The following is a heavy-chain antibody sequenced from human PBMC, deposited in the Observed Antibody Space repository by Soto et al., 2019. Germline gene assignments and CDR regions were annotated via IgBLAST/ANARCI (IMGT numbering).Heavy chain of an antibody. Sequence: ASVKVSCKPFGYTFTDYYIHWVRQAPGQGLEWMGWVNPNSGGTIYAQKFQGRVTMTRDTSISTAFMELTRVTSDDTAVYYCAKGYCSYPKCSFDSWGQGTLVTVSS. D-gene: IGHD3-16*02. CDR2: VNPNSGGT. CDR1: GYTFTDYY. V-gene: IGHV1-2*02. CDR3: AKGYCSYPKCSFDS. J-gene: IGHJ4*02.